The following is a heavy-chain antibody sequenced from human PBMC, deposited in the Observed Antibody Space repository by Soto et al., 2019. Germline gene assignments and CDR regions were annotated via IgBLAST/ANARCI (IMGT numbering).Heavy chain of an antibody. V-gene: IGHV3-30*18. CDR1: GFTFSNYG. CDR3: AKSRDAYNFYFYYGMDV. CDR2: ILYDGSNK. D-gene: IGHD1-1*01. Sequence: QVQLVESGGGVVQPGTSLRLSCAASGFTFSNYGMHWVRQTPGKGLEWVALILYDGSNKYYADSVKGRFTISRDNSKNTLDLQVSSLRAEDTAVYYCAKSRDAYNFYFYYGMDVWGQGTSVTVSS. J-gene: IGHJ6*02.